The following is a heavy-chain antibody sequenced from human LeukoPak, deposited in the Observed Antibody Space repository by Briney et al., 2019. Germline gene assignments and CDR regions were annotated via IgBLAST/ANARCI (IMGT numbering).Heavy chain of an antibody. CDR3: AQSSVVVPAAIRY. J-gene: IGHJ4*02. V-gene: IGHV3-30*18. CDR2: ISYDGSNK. Sequence: PGRSLGLSCAASGFTFSSYGMHWVRQAPGKGLEWVAVISYDGSNKYYADSVKGRFTISRDNSKNTLYLQMNSLRAEDTAVYYCAQSSVVVPAAIRYWGQGTLVTVSS. D-gene: IGHD2-2*01. CDR1: GFTFSSYG.